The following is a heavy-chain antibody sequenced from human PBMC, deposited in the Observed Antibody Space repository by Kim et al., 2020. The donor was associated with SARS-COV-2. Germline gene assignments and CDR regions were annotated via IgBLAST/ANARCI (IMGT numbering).Heavy chain of an antibody. CDR2: ISGSGGST. D-gene: IGHD3-10*01. CDR1: GFTFSSNA. V-gene: IGHV3-23*01. CDR3: AKDFYGSGYNWFDT. Sequence: GGSLRLSCAASGFTFSSNAMSWVRQAPGKGLEWVSAISGSGGSTYYADSVKGRFTISRDNSKNTLYLQMNSLRAEDTAVYYCAKDFYGSGYNWFDTRGQGTLVTVSS. J-gene: IGHJ5*02.